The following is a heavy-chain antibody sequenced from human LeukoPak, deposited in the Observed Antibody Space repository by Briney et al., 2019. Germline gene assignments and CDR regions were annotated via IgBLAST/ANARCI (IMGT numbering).Heavy chain of an antibody. D-gene: IGHD4-17*01. V-gene: IGHV4-39*01. CDR3: ARRARTTVTVGY. J-gene: IGHJ4*02. CDR1: GGSISSSSYY. CDR2: IYYSGST. Sequence: PSETLSLTCTVSGGSISSSSYYWDWIRQPPGKGLEWIGSIYYSGSTDYNPSLKSRVTISVDTSKNQFSLKLSSVTAADTAVYYCARRARTTVTVGYWGQGTLVTVSS.